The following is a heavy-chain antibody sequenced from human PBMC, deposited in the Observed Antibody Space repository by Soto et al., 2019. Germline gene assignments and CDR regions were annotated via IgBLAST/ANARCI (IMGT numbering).Heavy chain of an antibody. CDR1: GVTFSSYA. V-gene: IGHV1-69*13. CDR2: IIPIFGTA. J-gene: IGHJ4*02. D-gene: IGHD2-15*01. CDR3: ARGGLSEGYFDY. Sequence: GASVKVSCKASGVTFSSYAISWVRQAPGQGLEWMGGIIPIFGTANYAQKFQGRVTITADESTSTAYMELSSLRSEDTAVYYCARGGLSEGYFDYWGQGTLVTVSS.